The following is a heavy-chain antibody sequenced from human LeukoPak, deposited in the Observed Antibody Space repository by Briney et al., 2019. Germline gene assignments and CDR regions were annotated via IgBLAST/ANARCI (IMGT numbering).Heavy chain of an antibody. CDR1: GYTFTGYY. V-gene: IGHV1-2*06. CDR3: ASSGDPPAAVYYGMDV. J-gene: IGHJ6*02. CDR2: INPNSGGT. Sequence: ASVKVSCKASGYTFTGYYMHWVRQAPGQGLEWMGRINPNSGGTNYAQKFQGRVTMTRDTSISTAYMELSSLRSEDTAVYYCASSGDPPAAVYYGMDVWGQGTTVTVSS. D-gene: IGHD6-25*01.